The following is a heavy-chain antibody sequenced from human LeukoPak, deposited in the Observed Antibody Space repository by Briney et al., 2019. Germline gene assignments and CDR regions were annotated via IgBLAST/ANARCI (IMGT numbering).Heavy chain of an antibody. CDR3: ARDRKVGATRYYFDY. CDR1: GYTFTGYY. Sequence: ASVKVSCKASGYTFTGYYMHWVRQAPGQGLEWMGWINPNSGGTNYAQKFQGRVTMTRDTSISTAYMKLSRLRSDDTAVYYCARDRKVGATRYYFDYWGQGTLVTVSS. V-gene: IGHV1-2*02. CDR2: INPNSGGT. J-gene: IGHJ4*02. D-gene: IGHD1-26*01.